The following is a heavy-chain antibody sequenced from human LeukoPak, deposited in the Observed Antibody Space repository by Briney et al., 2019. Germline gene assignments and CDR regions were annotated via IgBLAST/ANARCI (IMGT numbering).Heavy chain of an antibody. Sequence: PSETLSLTCTVSGGSISSGSYYWSWIRQPAGKGLEWIGRIYTRGCTHYNPSLNIRVTISVDTSKNQFSLKLSSVTAADTAVYYCAMGGITMVRGVTITFDYWGQGTLVTVSS. J-gene: IGHJ4*02. CDR3: AMGGITMVRGVTITFDY. CDR1: GGSISSGSYY. V-gene: IGHV4-61*02. CDR2: IYTRGCT. D-gene: IGHD3-10*01.